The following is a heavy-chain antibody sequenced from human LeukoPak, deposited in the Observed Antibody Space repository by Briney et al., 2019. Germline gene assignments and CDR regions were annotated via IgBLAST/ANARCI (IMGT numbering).Heavy chain of an antibody. J-gene: IGHJ4*02. CDR1: GYTFTGYY. CDR3: ARGTSSGYYGDLDY. Sequence: ASVKVSCKASGYTFTGYYIHWVRQAPGQGLEWMGWINPNSGGTNYAQKFQGRVTMTRDTSISTAYMELSRLRSDDTAVYYCARGTSSGYYGDLDYWGQGTLVTVSS. CDR2: INPNSGGT. D-gene: IGHD3-22*01. V-gene: IGHV1-2*02.